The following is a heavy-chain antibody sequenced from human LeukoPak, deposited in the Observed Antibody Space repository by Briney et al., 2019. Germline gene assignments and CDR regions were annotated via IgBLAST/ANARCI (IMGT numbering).Heavy chain of an antibody. CDR3: AKDRGTMIVASGAPYYFDY. D-gene: IGHD3-22*01. CDR2: IYSGGST. V-gene: IGHV3-66*01. Sequence: GGSLRLSCAASEFSVGSNYMTWVRQAPGKGLEWVSLIYSGGSTYYADSVKGRFTISRDNSKNTLYLQMNSLRAEDTAVYYCAKDRGTMIVASGAPYYFDYWGQGTLVTVSS. CDR1: EFSVGSNY. J-gene: IGHJ4*02.